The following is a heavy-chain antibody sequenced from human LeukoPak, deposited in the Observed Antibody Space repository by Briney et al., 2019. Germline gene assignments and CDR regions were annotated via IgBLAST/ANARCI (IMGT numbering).Heavy chain of an antibody. V-gene: IGHV1-69*05. J-gene: IGHJ4*02. D-gene: IGHD6-19*01. CDR3: AREGTAGAGTGYFDY. Sequence: VASVKVSCKASGGTFSSYAISWVRQAPGQGLEWMGGIIPIFGTANYTQKFQGRVTMTRDTSTSTVYMELSSLRSEDTAVYYCAREGTAGAGTGYFDYWGQGTLVTVSS. CDR2: IIPIFGTA. CDR1: GGTFSSYA.